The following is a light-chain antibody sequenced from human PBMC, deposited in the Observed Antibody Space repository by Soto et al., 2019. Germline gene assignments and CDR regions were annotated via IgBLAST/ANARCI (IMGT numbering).Light chain of an antibody. Sequence: DIEMTQSPSPLSASVGDRVTITCRASQSISNYLNWYQQKPGKAPKLLIYSTSTLQSGVPSRFSGSGSGTQFTLTISTLQPEDFATYYCQQYNNLPPTCGPGTKVDIK. V-gene: IGKV1-39*01. CDR1: QSISNY. CDR3: QQYNNLPPT. CDR2: STS. J-gene: IGKJ3*01.